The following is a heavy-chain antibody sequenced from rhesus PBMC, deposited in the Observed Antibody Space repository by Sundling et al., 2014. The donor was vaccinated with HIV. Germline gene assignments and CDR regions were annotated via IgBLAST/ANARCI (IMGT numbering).Heavy chain of an antibody. Sequence: QVQLQESGPGLLKPSETLSLTCGVSGASITGTYAWAWIRQSPGKGLEWVGHIFGSVGSTYYSPSLKSRVTISTDTSRNQFSLNLNSVTAADTAVYYCARAVITMWGGLDSWGQGVVVTVSS. CDR2: IFGSVGST. CDR3: ARAVITMWGGLDS. V-gene: IGHV4-106*01. J-gene: IGHJ6*01. D-gene: IGHD3-34*01. CDR1: GASITGTYA.